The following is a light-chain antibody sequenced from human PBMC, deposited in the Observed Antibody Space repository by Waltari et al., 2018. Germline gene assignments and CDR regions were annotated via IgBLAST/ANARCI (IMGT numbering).Light chain of an antibody. CDR1: QSLLHSNGYNY. J-gene: IGKJ2*01. CDR2: LGS. Sequence: DIVMTQSPLSLLVTPGEPASISCRSSQSLLHSNGYNYLDLYLQKPGQSPQLLIYLGSNLASGVPDRFRGSGSGTDFTLKISRVEAEDVGVYYCMQALQTPYTFGQGTKLEIK. V-gene: IGKV2-28*01. CDR3: MQALQTPYT.